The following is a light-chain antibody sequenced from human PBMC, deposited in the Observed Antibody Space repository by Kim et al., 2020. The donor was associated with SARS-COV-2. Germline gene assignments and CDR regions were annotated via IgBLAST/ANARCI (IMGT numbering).Light chain of an antibody. V-gene: IGLV6-57*02. CDR1: SASIASSY. Sequence: GQTVIISCTGSSASIASSYVQWYQPRPGSVPTIVIYEDNQRPSGVPDRFSGSIDSSSNSASLTISGLKTEDEADYYCQSYDSNNVIFAGGTQLTVL. J-gene: IGLJ2*01. CDR3: QSYDSNNVI. CDR2: EDN.